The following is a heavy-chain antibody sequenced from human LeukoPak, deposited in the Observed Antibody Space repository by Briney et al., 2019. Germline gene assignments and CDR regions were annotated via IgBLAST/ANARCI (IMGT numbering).Heavy chain of an antibody. CDR1: GYTFTSYY. Sequence: ASVKVSCKASGYTFTSYYMHWVRQAPGQGLEWMGIINPSGGSTSYAQKFQGRVTMTRDTSTSTVYMELSSLRSEDTAVYYCARTYCGGDSHSVDYYYYGMDVWGQGTTVTVSS. CDR2: INPSGGST. CDR3: ARTYCGGDSHSVDYYYYGMDV. V-gene: IGHV1-46*01. J-gene: IGHJ6*02. D-gene: IGHD2-21*02.